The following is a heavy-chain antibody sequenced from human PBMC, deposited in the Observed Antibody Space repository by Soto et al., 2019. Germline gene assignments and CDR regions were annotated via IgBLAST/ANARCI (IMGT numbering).Heavy chain of an antibody. V-gene: IGHV4-59*01. CDR1: GGSISSYY. J-gene: IGHJ6*02. D-gene: IGHD7-27*01. CDR3: AREPGDYGMDV. Sequence: PSETLSLTCTVSGGSISSYYWSWIRQPPGKGLEWIGYIYYSGSTNYNPSLKSRVTISVDTSKNQFSLKLSSVTAADTAVYYCAREPGDYGMDVWGQGTTVTVSS. CDR2: IYYSGST.